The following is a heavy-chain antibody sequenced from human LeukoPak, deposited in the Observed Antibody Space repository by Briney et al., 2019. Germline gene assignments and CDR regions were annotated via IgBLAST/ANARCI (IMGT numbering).Heavy chain of an antibody. D-gene: IGHD2-2*01. J-gene: IGHJ5*02. V-gene: IGHV1-46*03. Sequence: GASVKVSCKASGYTFTSYYMHWVRQAPGQGLEWMGIINPSGGSTSYALKFQGRVTMTRDTSTSTVYMELSSLRSEDTAVYYCARDLCTSCFPTGWFDHWGQGTLVTVSS. CDR1: GYTFTSYY. CDR2: INPSGGST. CDR3: ARDLCTSCFPTGWFDH.